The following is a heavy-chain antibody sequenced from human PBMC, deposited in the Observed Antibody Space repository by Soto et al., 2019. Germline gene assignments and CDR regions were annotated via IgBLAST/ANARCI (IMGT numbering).Heavy chain of an antibody. V-gene: IGHV1-46*01. CDR2: INPSGGST. Sequence: ASVKVSCKASGYTFTSYYMHWVRKTTGQGLEWMGIINPSGGSTSYAQKFQGRGTMTRDTSTSTVYMELSSLRSEDTAVYYCARESRTAQDIVVVPAAHTFDPWGQGTLVTVSS. CDR1: GYTFTSYY. D-gene: IGHD2-2*01. CDR3: ARESRTAQDIVVVPAAHTFDP. J-gene: IGHJ5*02.